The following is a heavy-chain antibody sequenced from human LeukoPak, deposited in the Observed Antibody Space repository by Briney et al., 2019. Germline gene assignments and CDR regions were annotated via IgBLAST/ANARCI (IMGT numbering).Heavy chain of an antibody. CDR3: AKHPLGSSPPHTNWFDP. CDR1: GFTFSSYA. D-gene: IGHD6-13*01. J-gene: IGHJ5*02. Sequence: GGSLRLSCAASGFTFSSYAMSWVRQAPGKGLEWVSAISGSGGSTYYADSVKGRLTISRDNSKNTLYLQMNSLRAEDTAVYYCAKHPLGSSPPHTNWFDPWGQGTLVTVSS. CDR2: ISGSGGST. V-gene: IGHV3-23*01.